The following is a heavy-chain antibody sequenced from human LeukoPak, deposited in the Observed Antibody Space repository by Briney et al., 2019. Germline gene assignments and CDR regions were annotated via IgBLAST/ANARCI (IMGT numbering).Heavy chain of an antibody. V-gene: IGHV1-2*02. D-gene: IGHD3-10*01. CDR3: AREEVSVISDTCCSGLGY. Sequence: ASVKVSCKASGYTFTGFYMHWVRQAPGQGLEWMGWINPNSGGTNYAQKFQGRVTMTRDTSINTAYMELRSLRSDDPAVYYCAREEVSVISDTCCSGLGYWGQGTLVTVSS. CDR2: INPNSGGT. CDR1: GYTFTGFY. J-gene: IGHJ4*02.